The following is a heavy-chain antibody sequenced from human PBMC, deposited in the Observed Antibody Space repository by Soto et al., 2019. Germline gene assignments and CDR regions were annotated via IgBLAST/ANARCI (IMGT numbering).Heavy chain of an antibody. D-gene: IGHD2-15*01. J-gene: IGHJ6*03. Sequence: GGSLRLSCAASGFTFSSYAMSWVRQAPGKGLEWVSAISGSGGSTYYADSVKGRFTISRDNSKNTLYLQMNSLRAEDTAVYYCAKGGGGSWTYYYYYYMDVWGKGTTVTVSS. V-gene: IGHV3-23*01. CDR3: AKGGGGSWTYYYYYYMDV. CDR2: ISGSGGST. CDR1: GFTFSSYA.